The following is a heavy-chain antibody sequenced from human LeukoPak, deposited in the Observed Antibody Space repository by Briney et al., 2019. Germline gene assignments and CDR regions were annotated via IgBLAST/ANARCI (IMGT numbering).Heavy chain of an antibody. J-gene: IGHJ4*02. CDR1: GDSPTGSK. Sequence: SETPCLTCADHGDSPTGSKSSWSRHPPGTRLEWMGEINHSGRTNYNPSLKSRVSISVDTSKDQFSLKLSSVHAADTAVYYCARSERRYCIGGSCKLGSFDYWGQGTLVTVSS. CDR3: ARSERRYCIGGSCKLGSFDY. CDR2: INHSGRT. V-gene: IGHV4-34*01. D-gene: IGHD2-15*01.